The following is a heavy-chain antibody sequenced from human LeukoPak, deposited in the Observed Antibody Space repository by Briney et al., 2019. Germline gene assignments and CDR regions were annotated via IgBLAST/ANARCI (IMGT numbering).Heavy chain of an antibody. CDR1: GGSISSYY. D-gene: IGHD3-22*01. J-gene: IGHJ4*02. CDR2: IYYSGST. CDR3: ARGYYYDSSGYYDVGGYYFDY. Sequence: SVTLSLTCTVAGGSISSYYWSWIRQPPGKGLEWIGYIYYSGSTNYNPSLKSRVTISVDTSKNQFSLKLSSVTAADTAVYYCARGYYYDSSGYYDVGGYYFDYWGQGTLVTVSS. V-gene: IGHV4-59*01.